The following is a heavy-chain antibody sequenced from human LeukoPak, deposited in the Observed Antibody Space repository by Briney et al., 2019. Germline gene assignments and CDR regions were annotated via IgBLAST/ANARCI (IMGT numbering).Heavy chain of an antibody. D-gene: IGHD7-27*01. V-gene: IGHV1-2*02. J-gene: IGHJ3*02. Sequence: GASVKVSCKASGYTFSNYGIIWVRQAPGQGLECMGWINPNSGGTNYAQKFQGRITMTRDTSISTAYMELSRLRSDDTAVYYCARELGRNAFDIWGQGTMVTVSS. CDR3: ARELGRNAFDI. CDR1: GYTFSNYG. CDR2: INPNSGGT.